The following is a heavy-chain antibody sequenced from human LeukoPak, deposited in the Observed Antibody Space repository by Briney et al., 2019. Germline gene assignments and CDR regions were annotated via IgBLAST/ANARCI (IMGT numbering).Heavy chain of an antibody. J-gene: IGHJ6*02. CDR2: ISYDGSNK. CDR1: GFTFSSYG. CDR3: AKGSNQRSGYYYDSSGYPHYYYYGMDV. Sequence: GGSLRLSCAASGFTFSSYGMHWVRQAPGKGLEWVAVISYDGSNKYYADSVKGRFTISRDNSKNTLYLQMNSLRAEDTAVYYCAKGSNQRSGYYYDSSGYPHYYYYGMDVWGQGTTVTVSS. V-gene: IGHV3-30*18. D-gene: IGHD3-22*01.